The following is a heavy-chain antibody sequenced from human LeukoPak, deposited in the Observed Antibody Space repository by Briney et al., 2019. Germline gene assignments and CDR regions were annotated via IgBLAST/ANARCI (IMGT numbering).Heavy chain of an antibody. CDR3: ARDPHTYYYGSGSYGMDV. CDR1: GFTFSSYS. Sequence: GGSLRLSCAASGFTFSSYSMNWVRQAPGKGLEWVSYISSSSSTIYYADSVKGRFTISRDNAKNSLYLQMNSLRDEDTAVYYCARDPHTYYYGSGSYGMDVWGQGPTVPVSS. CDR2: ISSSSSTI. J-gene: IGHJ6*02. D-gene: IGHD3-10*01. V-gene: IGHV3-48*02.